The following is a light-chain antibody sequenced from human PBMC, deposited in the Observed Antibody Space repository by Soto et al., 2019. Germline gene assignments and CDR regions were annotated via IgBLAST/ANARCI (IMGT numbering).Light chain of an antibody. CDR3: QLYNDHPLT. CDR1: QSISNW. CDR2: DAS. Sequence: DIQMTQSPSTLSASVGDRVTITCRASQSISNWLAWYQQKPGKPPKVLIYDASSLKTGVPSRFSGSGSGTEFTLTIGSLQPDDFATYFCQLYNDHPLTFGGGTKVDIK. J-gene: IGKJ4*01. V-gene: IGKV1-5*01.